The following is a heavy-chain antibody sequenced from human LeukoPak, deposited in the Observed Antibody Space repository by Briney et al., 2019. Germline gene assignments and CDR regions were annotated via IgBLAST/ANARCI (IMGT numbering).Heavy chain of an antibody. J-gene: IGHJ4*02. Sequence: SETLSLTCTVSGGSISSYYWSWFRQPPGKGLVWIGSIYYSGSTNYNPSLKSRVTISVDTSKNQFSLKLSSVTAADTAVYYCARDSSGYYYFDYWGQGTLVTVSS. D-gene: IGHD3-22*01. CDR3: ARDSSGYYYFDY. V-gene: IGHV4-59*12. CDR1: GGSISSYY. CDR2: IYYSGST.